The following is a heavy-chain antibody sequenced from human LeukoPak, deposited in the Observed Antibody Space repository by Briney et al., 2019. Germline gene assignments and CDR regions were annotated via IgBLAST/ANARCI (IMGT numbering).Heavy chain of an antibody. Sequence: PSETLSLTCAVYGGSFSGYYWSWIRQPPGKGLEWIGEINHSGSTNYNPSLKSRVTISVDTSKNQFSLRLTSVTAADTAVYYCARQTGSGLFILPGGQGTLVTVSS. V-gene: IGHV4-34*01. CDR3: ARQTGSGLFILP. J-gene: IGHJ4*02. CDR2: INHSGST. D-gene: IGHD3/OR15-3a*01. CDR1: GGSFSGYY.